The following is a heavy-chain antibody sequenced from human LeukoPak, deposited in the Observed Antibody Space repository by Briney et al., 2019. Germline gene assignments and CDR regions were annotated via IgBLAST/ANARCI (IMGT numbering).Heavy chain of an antibody. CDR1: GFTFSSYS. V-gene: IGHV3-21*01. CDR2: ISSSSSYI. CDR3: ARPITGTTHVDY. J-gene: IGHJ4*02. D-gene: IGHD4-17*01. Sequence: GGSLTLSCAASGFTFSSYSMNWVRQAPGKGLEWVSSISSSSSYIYYADSVKGRFTIPRDNAKNSLYLQMNSLRAEDTAVYYCARPITGTTHVDYWGQGTLVTVSS.